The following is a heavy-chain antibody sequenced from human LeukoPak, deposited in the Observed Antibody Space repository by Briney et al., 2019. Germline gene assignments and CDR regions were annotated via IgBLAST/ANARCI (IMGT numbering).Heavy chain of an antibody. CDR1: GYTFTHYG. J-gene: IGHJ3*02. D-gene: IGHD4-17*01. V-gene: IGHV1-18*01. Sequence: ASGKVSCKASGYTFTHYGITWVRQAPGQGLEWVGWVSSHNNITKFAQKFQGRVTMTTETSTTTAHMELRSLRSDDTAVYYCATQVMFIRDYGDYWRGAFDIWGQGTMVTVSS. CDR3: ATQVMFIRDYGDYWRGAFDI. CDR2: VSSHNNIT.